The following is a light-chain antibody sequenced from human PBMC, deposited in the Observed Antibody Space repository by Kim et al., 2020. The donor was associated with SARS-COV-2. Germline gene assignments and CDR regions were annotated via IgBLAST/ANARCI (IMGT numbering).Light chain of an antibody. CDR2: DVI. CDR3: SSYTGDSTCRM. Sequence: QSALAQPASVSASPGQSITIPCTGTINDIGAHNYVSWYQQHAGSAPKLIIFDVIRRPSGVSNRFSGSKSGTTASLTISGLQAEDEGDYYCSSYTGDSTCRMFGTGSKVTVL. V-gene: IGLV2-14*03. J-gene: IGLJ1*01. CDR1: INDIGAHNY.